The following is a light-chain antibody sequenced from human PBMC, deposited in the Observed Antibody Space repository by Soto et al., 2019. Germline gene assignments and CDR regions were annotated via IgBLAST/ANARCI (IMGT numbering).Light chain of an antibody. Sequence: EIVLTQSPATLSLSPGERGTLSCRASQDLGTLYLAWFQQKSGQAPRLLIYSASRRATGIPDRFSGSGSGTDFTLTINRVEPEDFAVYFCQQYGGSPRTFGQGTKVDIK. CDR1: QDLGTLY. V-gene: IGKV3-20*01. CDR3: QQYGGSPRT. J-gene: IGKJ1*01. CDR2: SAS.